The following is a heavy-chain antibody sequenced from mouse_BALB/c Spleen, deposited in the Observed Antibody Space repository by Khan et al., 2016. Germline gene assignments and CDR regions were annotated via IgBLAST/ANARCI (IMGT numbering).Heavy chain of an antibody. CDR3: ARSNRYDVWFAY. CDR1: GDSITSGY. J-gene: IGHJ3*01. Sequence: EVELVESGPSLVKPSQTLSLTCSVTGDSITSGYWNWIRKFPGNKLEYMGYINYSGSTHYNPSLKSRISITRDTSKNQYYLQLNSVTTEDTATYYCARSNRYDVWFAYWGQGTLVTVSA. V-gene: IGHV3-8*02. CDR2: INYSGST. D-gene: IGHD2-14*01.